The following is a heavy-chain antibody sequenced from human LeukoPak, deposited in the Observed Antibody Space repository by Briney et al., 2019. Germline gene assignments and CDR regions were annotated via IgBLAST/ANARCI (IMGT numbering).Heavy chain of an antibody. V-gene: IGHV1-2*02. CDR3: ARPGPDTAMAPVSWFGP. CDR1: GYTFTGYY. D-gene: IGHD5-18*01. CDR2: INPNSGGT. Sequence: GASVKVSCRASGYTFTGYYMHWVRQAPGQGLEWMGWINPNSGGTNYAQKFQGRVTMTRDTSISTAYMELSRLRSDDTAVYYCARPGPDTAMAPVSWFGPWGQGTLVTVSS. J-gene: IGHJ5*02.